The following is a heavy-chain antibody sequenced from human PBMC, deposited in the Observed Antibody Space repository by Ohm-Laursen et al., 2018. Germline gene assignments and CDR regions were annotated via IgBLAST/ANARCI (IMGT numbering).Heavy chain of an antibody. CDR3: VGLGY. D-gene: IGHD3-16*01. CDR2: INHSGST. Sequence: GTLSLTCAVYGGSFSGYYWSWVRQPPGKGLEWIGEINHSGSTNYNPSLKSRVTISVDASKSQFSLKLSSVTAADTALYYCVGLGYWGQGTLATVSS. V-gene: IGHV4-34*01. CDR1: GGSFSGYY. J-gene: IGHJ4*02.